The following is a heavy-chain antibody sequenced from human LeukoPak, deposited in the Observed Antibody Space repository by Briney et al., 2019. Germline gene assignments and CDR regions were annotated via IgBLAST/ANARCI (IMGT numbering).Heavy chain of an antibody. J-gene: IGHJ4*02. CDR3: TREWELPGSDFDY. D-gene: IGHD1-26*01. CDR1: GFTFGDYT. CDR2: IRSKDYGGTT. Sequence: GGSLRLSCTASGFTFGDYTMNWFRQAPGKGLEWVGFIRSKDYGGTTEYAASVKVRFSISRDDSKCIAYLQMNSLKTEDTAVYYCTREWELPGSDFDYWGQGTLVTVSS. V-gene: IGHV3-49*03.